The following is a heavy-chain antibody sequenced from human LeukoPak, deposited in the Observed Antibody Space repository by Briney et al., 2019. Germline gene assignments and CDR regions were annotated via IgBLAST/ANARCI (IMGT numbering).Heavy chain of an antibody. Sequence: GGSLRLSCAASGYTFSRYWMHWVRQGPGKGLVWVSRINEDGSSTSYAESVRGRFTISRDNAKNTLYLQMNSLRAEGAAVYYCTTDTFGARDSWGQGTLVTVSS. CDR3: TTDTFGARDS. CDR2: INEDGSST. J-gene: IGHJ4*02. D-gene: IGHD3-10*01. V-gene: IGHV3-74*01. CDR1: GYTFSRYW.